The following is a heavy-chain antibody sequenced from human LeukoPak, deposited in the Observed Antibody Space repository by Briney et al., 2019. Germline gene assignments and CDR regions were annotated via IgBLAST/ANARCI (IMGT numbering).Heavy chain of an antibody. CDR3: ARSGGGYDYLDY. CDR2: ISSSSSSYI. CDR1: GFTFSSYS. J-gene: IGHJ4*02. V-gene: IGHV3-21*01. D-gene: IGHD5-12*01. Sequence: GGSLRLSCAASGFTFSSYSMNWVRQAPGKGLEWVSSISSSSSSYIYYADSVKGRFTISRDNAKNSLYLQMNSLRAEDTAVYYCARSGGGYDYLDYWGQGTLVTVSS.